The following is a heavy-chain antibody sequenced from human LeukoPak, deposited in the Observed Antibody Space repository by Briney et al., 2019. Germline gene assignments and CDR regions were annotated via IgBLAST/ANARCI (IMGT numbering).Heavy chain of an antibody. CDR1: GFTFSTYS. J-gene: IGHJ4*02. V-gene: IGHV3-21*01. D-gene: IGHD6-13*01. Sequence: GGSLRLSCAASGFTFSTYSMNWVRQAPGKGLEWVSYISSSGNYIYYTDSVKGRFTVPRDNAKNSLYLQMNSLRAEDTAVYYWARARLAAVGTGDYWGQGTLVTVSS. CDR3: ARARLAAVGTGDY. CDR2: ISSSGNYI.